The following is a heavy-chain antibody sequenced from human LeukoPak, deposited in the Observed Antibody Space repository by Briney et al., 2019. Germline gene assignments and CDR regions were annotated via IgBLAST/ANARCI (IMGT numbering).Heavy chain of an antibody. CDR1: GGTISSYD. Sequence: SETLSLTCTDSGGTISSYDWSWIRQPPGKGLEWMGYIYYSGSTNYNPSLKSRVTISVDTSKNQFSLRLSSVTAADTAVYYCARVNNRGAFGVPIDYWGQGTLVTVSS. J-gene: IGHJ4*02. V-gene: IGHV4-59*01. CDR3: ARVNNRGAFGVPIDY. D-gene: IGHD1-14*01. CDR2: IYYSGST.